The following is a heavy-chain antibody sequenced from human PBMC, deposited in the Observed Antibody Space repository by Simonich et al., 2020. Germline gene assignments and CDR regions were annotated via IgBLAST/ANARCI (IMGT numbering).Heavy chain of an antibody. CDR2: ITPNSVGT. J-gene: IGHJ2*01. CDR3: ARGGLGHWYFDL. V-gene: IGHV1-2*02. CDR1: GYPFTGYY. D-gene: IGHD6-25*01. Sequence: QVQLVQSGAEVTKPGASVKVSCKASGYPFTGYYMHWVRQAPGQGIEWMVWITPNSVGTKKAQNFQGRVTMTRDTSISTAYRELSRLRSDDTAVYYCARGGLGHWYFDLWGRGTLVTVSS.